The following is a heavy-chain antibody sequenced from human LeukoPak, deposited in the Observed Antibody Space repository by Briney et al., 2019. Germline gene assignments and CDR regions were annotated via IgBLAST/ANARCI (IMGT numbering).Heavy chain of an antibody. V-gene: IGHV3-7*01. D-gene: IGHD3-22*01. CDR2: IKQDGSEK. Sequence: GGSLRLSCAASGFIVNTNYMSWVRQAPGKGLEWVANIKQDGSEKYYVDSVKGRFTISRDNAKNSLYLQMNSLRAEDTAVYYCAREGQYYYDSSGPDNYYYYYYMDVWGKGTTVTVSS. CDR1: GFIVNTNY. J-gene: IGHJ6*03. CDR3: AREGQYYYDSSGPDNYYYYYYMDV.